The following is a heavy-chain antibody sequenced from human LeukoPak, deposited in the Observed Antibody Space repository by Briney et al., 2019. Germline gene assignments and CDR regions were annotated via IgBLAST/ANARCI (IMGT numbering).Heavy chain of an antibody. D-gene: IGHD3-10*01. CDR1: GFTFSNAW. J-gene: IGHJ4*02. CDR3: ARTLGDYGSGSHYY. Sequence: GSLRLSCAASGFTFSNAWMSWVRQAPGKGLEWIGSIYHSGSTYYNPSLKSRVTISVDTSKNQFSLKLSSVTAADTAVYYCARTLGDYGSGSHYYWGQGTLVTVSS. CDR2: IYHSGST. V-gene: IGHV4-38-2*01.